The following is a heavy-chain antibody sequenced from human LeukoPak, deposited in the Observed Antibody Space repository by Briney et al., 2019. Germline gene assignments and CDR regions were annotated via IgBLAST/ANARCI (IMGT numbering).Heavy chain of an antibody. CDR3: ARDFFSIAAAGYYYYYYMDV. CDR2: IYTSGST. CDR1: GGSISSYY. Sequence: PSETLSLTCTVSGGSISSYYWSWMRQLAGKGLEWIGRIYTSGSTNYNPSLKSRVTMSVDTSKNQFSLKLSSVTAADTAVYYCARDFFSIAAAGYYYYYYMDVWGKGTTATVSS. V-gene: IGHV4-4*07. D-gene: IGHD6-13*01. J-gene: IGHJ6*03.